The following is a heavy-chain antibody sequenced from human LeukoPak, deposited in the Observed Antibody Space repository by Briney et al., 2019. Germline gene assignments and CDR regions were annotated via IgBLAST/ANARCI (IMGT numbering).Heavy chain of an antibody. Sequence: SETLSLTCAVYGGSFSGYYWSWIRQPPGKGLEWIGEINHSGSTNYNPSLMSRVTISVDTSKNQFSLKLSSVTAADTAVYYCATYFTVTEYYFDYWGQGTLVTVSS. D-gene: IGHD4-11*01. CDR3: ATYFTVTEYYFDY. CDR1: GGSFSGYY. CDR2: INHSGST. J-gene: IGHJ4*02. V-gene: IGHV4-34*01.